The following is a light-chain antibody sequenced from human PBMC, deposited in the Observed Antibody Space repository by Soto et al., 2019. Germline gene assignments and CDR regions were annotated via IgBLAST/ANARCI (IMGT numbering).Light chain of an antibody. J-gene: IGKJ1*01. CDR3: QQHSHWPPWT. V-gene: IGKV3-11*01. CDR1: QNVRTF. CDR2: GAS. Sequence: EVVLTQSPATLSLSPGERATLSCRASQNVRTFLDWYQQKPGQPPRLLIYGASNKATGIPARFSGSGSGTDFSLPISSIEPEDFAVYYCQQHSHWPPWTFGQGTRVEIK.